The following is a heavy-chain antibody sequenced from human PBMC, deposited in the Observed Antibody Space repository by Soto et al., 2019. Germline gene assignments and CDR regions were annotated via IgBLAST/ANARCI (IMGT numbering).Heavy chain of an antibody. CDR1: GGSFSGYY. V-gene: IGHV4-34*01. J-gene: IGHJ6*03. D-gene: IGHD2-15*01. Sequence: QVQPQQWGAGLLKPSETLSLTCAVYGGSFSGYYWSWIRQPPGKGLEWIGEINHSGSTNYNPSLKSRVTISVDTSKNQFSLKLSSVTAADTAVYYCARGALVVVAATPAYYYYYMDVWGKGTTVTVSS. CDR3: ARGALVVVAATPAYYYYYMDV. CDR2: INHSGST.